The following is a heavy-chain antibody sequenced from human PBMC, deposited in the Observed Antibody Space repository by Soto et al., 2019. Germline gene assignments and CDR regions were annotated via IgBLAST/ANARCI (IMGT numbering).Heavy chain of an antibody. V-gene: IGHV3-30*18. CDR1: GFTFSSYG. D-gene: IGHD3-10*01. J-gene: IGHJ4*02. CDR2: ISYDGSNK. CDR3: AKGQINTMVRGAYPTFDY. Sequence: GGSLRLSCAASGFTFSSYGMHWVRQAPGKGLEWVAVISYDGSNKYYADSVKGRFTISRDNSKNTLYLQMNSLRAEDTAVYYCAKGQINTMVRGAYPTFDYWGQGTLVTVSS.